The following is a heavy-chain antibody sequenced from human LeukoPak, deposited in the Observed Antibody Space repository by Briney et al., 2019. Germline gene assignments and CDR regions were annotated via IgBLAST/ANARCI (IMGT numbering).Heavy chain of an antibody. CDR1: GGSISSYY. CDR2: IYTSGST. J-gene: IGHJ6*02. D-gene: IGHD2-15*01. CDR3: ARAKLLPNYYYYGMDV. Sequence: SETLSLTCTVSGGSISSYYWSWIRQPAGKGLEWIGRIYTSGSTNYNPSLKSRVTISVDTSKNQFSLKLSSVTAADTAVYYCARAKLLPNYYYYGMDVWGQGTTVTVSS. V-gene: IGHV4-4*07.